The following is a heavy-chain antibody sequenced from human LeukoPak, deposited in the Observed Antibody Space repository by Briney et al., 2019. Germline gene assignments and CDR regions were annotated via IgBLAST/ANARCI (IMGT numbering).Heavy chain of an antibody. CDR2: IKQDGSER. J-gene: IGHJ3*02. CDR3: ASVPLRGDAFDI. CDR1: GFTFSSYW. V-gene: IGHV3-7*01. D-gene: IGHD3-10*02. Sequence: GGSLRLSCAASGFTFSSYWMSWVRQAPGKGLEGVANIKQDGSERSYVDSVKGRFTISRDNAKNSLYLQMNSLRAEDTAVYYCASVPLRGDAFDIWGQGTMVTVSS.